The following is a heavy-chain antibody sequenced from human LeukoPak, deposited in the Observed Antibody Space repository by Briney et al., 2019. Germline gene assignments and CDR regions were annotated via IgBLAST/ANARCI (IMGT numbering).Heavy chain of an antibody. CDR2: ISSSSSYT. J-gene: IGHJ2*01. CDR3: ARDPATVTPLFDL. CDR1: GFTFSSYS. Sequence: GGSLRLSCAASGFTFSSYSMNWVRQAPGKGLEWVSSISSSSSYTYYADSVKGRFTISRDNAKNSLYLQMNSLRAEDTAVYYCARDPATVTPLFDLWGRGTLVTVSS. V-gene: IGHV3-21*01. D-gene: IGHD4-17*01.